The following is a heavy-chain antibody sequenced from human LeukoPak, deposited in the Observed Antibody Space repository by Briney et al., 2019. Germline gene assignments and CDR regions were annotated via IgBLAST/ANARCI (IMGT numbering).Heavy chain of an antibody. CDR1: GFTLSSYA. D-gene: IGHD6-13*01. CDR3: AKGGTLVPRYYYYYGMDV. Sequence: PGGSLRLSCAASGFTLSSYAMSWVRQAPGKGLEWVSAISGSGGSTYYADSVKGRFTISRDNSKNTLYLQMNSLRAEDTAVYYCAKGGTLVPRYYYYYGMDVWGQGTTVTVSS. J-gene: IGHJ6*02. V-gene: IGHV3-23*01. CDR2: ISGSGGST.